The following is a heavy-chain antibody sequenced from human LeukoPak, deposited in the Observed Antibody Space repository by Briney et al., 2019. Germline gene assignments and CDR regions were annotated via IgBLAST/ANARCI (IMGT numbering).Heavy chain of an antibody. Sequence: GGSLRLSCAASGFTVSSNYMSWVRQAPGKGLEWVSVIYSGGSTYYADSVKGRFTISRDNSKNTLYLQMNSLRDEDTAVYYCARDRDYDSSGYYYNDYWGQGTLVTVSS. J-gene: IGHJ4*02. CDR3: ARDRDYDSSGYYYNDY. CDR2: IYSGGST. V-gene: IGHV3-66*02. D-gene: IGHD3-22*01. CDR1: GFTVSSNY.